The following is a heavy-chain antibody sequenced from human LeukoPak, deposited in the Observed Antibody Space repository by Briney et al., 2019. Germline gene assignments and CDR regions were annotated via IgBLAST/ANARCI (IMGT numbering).Heavy chain of an antibody. CDR2: IYSGGYT. V-gene: IGHV3-53*01. D-gene: IGHD6-19*01. J-gene: IGHJ4*02. CDR1: GFTVSSNY. CDR3: ATSRAVAGAIDY. Sequence: PGGSLRLSCAASGFTVSSNYMSWVRQAPGKGLDWVSVIYSGGYTYYVDSVKGRFTISRDNSKNTVYLQMNSLRAEDTALYYCATSRAVAGAIDYWGQGTLVTVSS.